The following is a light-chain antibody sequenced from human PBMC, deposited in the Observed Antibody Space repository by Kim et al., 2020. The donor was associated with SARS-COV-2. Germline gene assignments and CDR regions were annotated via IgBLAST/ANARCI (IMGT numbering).Light chain of an antibody. V-gene: IGLV10-54*04. CDR1: INNVGNRG. CDR2: VSN. CDR3: SSWDISLNGWL. J-gene: IGLJ3*02. Sequence: QTATLTCTGNINNVGNRGAVWLQQYQGHPPKRLFFVSNNRPSGISQRISESRSGNTASLTIVELQPEDETDYYCSSWDISLNGWLFGGGTQLTVL.